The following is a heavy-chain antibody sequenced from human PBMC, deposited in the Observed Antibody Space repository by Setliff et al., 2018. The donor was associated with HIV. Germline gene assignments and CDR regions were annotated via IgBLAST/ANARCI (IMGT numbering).Heavy chain of an antibody. J-gene: IGHJ4*02. CDR3: ARGGYGSDFDY. CDR2: IYYSGTT. Sequence: PSETLSLTCTVSGGSISSYYWSWIRQPPGKGLEWIGYIYYSGTTNYNPSLKSRVTISVDTSKNQFSLKLSSVTAADTAVYYCARGGYGSDFDYWGQGTLVTVSS. D-gene: IGHD3-10*01. CDR1: GGSISSYY. V-gene: IGHV4-59*08.